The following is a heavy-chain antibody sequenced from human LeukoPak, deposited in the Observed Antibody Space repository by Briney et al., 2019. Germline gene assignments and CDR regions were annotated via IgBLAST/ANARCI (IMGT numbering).Heavy chain of an antibody. D-gene: IGHD1-26*01. CDR2: INTDGSST. V-gene: IGHV3-74*01. CDR1: GFTFSSYW. J-gene: IGHJ4*02. Sequence: PGGSLRLSCAASGFTFSSYWMHLVRQAPGKGLVWVSRINTDGSSTRYADSVKGRFTISRDNAKNTLYLQMNSLRAEDTAVYYCARGVGATVPNYFDYWGQGTLVAVSS. CDR3: ARGVGATVPNYFDY.